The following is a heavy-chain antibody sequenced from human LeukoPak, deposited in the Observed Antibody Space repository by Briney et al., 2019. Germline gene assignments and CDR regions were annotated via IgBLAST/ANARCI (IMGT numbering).Heavy chain of an antibody. Sequence: SETLSLTCAVYGGSFSGYYWGWIRQPPGKGLEWIGSIYYSGSTYYNPSLKSRVTISVDTSKNQFSLKLSSVTAADTAVYYCARHRGGYCSSTSCRKDMDVWGQGTTVTVSS. D-gene: IGHD2-2*01. CDR1: GGSFSGYY. V-gene: IGHV4-39*01. CDR3: ARHRGGYCSSTSCRKDMDV. J-gene: IGHJ6*02. CDR2: IYYSGST.